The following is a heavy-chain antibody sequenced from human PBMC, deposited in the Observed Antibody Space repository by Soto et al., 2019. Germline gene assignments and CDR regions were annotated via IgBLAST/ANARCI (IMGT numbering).Heavy chain of an antibody. J-gene: IGHJ4*02. CDR2: ISSSVSYM. Sequence: PVGSLRLSGAASGLTFSGFSMNWVRQAPGKGLEWVSSISSSVSYMFYADSVKGRFTISRDNAKNSLFLQMNSLRAEDTAVYYCARALSGSYTFDYWGQGTLVTVSS. CDR3: ARALSGSYTFDY. CDR1: GLTFSGFS. V-gene: IGHV3-21*01. D-gene: IGHD1-26*01.